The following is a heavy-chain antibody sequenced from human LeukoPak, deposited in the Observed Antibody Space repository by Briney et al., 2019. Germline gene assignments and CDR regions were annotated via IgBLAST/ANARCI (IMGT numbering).Heavy chain of an antibody. CDR3: ARDPPSSSLYDSSGYPEA. D-gene: IGHD3-22*01. CDR1: GFTFSSYG. J-gene: IGHJ5*02. CDR2: IWYDGSNK. Sequence: GGSLRPSCAASGFTFSSYGMHWVRQAPGKGLEWVAVIWYDGSNKYYADSVKGRFTISRDNSKNTLYLQMNSLRAEDTAVYYCARDPPSSSLYDSSGYPEAWGQGTLVTVSS. V-gene: IGHV3-33*01.